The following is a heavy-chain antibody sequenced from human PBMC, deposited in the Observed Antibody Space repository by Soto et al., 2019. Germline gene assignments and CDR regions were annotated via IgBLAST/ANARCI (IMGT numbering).Heavy chain of an antibody. J-gene: IGHJ6*02. CDR2: ISSSSSYI. V-gene: IGHV3-21*01. CDR1: LCTFGSYS. D-gene: IGHD5-18*01. Sequence: GGSRKLSGAASLCTFGSYSMNWVRQAPWKGLEWVSSISSSSSYIYYADSVKGRFTISRDNAKNSLYLQMNSLRAEDAAVYYCARAGDKAMVNHYYYAMDVSGQGTTVTVSS. CDR3: ARAGDKAMVNHYYYAMDV.